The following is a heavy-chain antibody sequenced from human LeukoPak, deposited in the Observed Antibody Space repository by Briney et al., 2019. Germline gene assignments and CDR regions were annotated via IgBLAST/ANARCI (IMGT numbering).Heavy chain of an antibody. J-gene: IGHJ4*02. CDR3: ARVLSGWSFDY. CDR2: IYYTGST. D-gene: IGHD6-19*01. V-gene: IGHV4-59*08. CDR1: GGSISSYY. Sequence: PSETLSLTCTVSGGSISSYYWSWIRQPPGKGLEWIGYIYYTGSTNYNPSLESRVTISVDTSKTQFSLKLSSVTAADTAVYYCARVLSGWSFDYWGQGTLVTVSS.